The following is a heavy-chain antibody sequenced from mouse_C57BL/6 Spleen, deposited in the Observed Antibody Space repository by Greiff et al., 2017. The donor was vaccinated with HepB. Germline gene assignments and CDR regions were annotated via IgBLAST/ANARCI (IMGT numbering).Heavy chain of an antibody. CDR2: IDPETGGT. Sequence: VQRVESGAELVRPGASVTLSCKASGYTFTDYEMHWVKQTPVHGLEWIGAIDPETGGTAYNQKFKGKAILTADKSSSTAYMELRSLTSEDSAVYYCTRGDSSGYWFAYWGQGTLVTVSA. CDR1: GYTFTDYE. CDR3: TRGDSSGYWFAY. D-gene: IGHD3-2*02. V-gene: IGHV1-15*01. J-gene: IGHJ3*01.